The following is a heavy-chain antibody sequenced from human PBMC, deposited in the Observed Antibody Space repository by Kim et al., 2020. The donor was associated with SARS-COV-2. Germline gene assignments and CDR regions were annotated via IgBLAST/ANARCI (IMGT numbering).Heavy chain of an antibody. Sequence: ESLKISCKGSGYSFTSYWIGWVRQMPGKGLEWMGIIYPGDSDTRYSPSFQGQVTISADKSISTAYLQWSSLKASDTAMYYCARQGDQLLYYSYFDYWGQGTLVTVSS. D-gene: IGHD2-2*02. J-gene: IGHJ4*02. CDR3: ARQGDQLLYYSYFDY. CDR2: IYPGDSDT. V-gene: IGHV5-51*01. CDR1: GYSFTSYW.